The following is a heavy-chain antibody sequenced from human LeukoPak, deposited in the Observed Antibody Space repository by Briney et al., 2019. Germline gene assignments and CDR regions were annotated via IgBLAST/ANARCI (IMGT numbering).Heavy chain of an antibody. CDR1: GGSISSGGYY. V-gene: IGHV4-31*03. CDR2: IYYSGST. D-gene: IGHD6-19*01. J-gene: IGHJ4*02. Sequence: SETLSLTCTVSGGSISSGGYYWSWIRQHPGTGLEWIGYIYYSGSTYYNPSLKSRVTISADTSKDQYSLNLNSVTAADTAVYYCARARSAAGNFDYWGRGTLVTVSS. CDR3: ARARSAAGNFDY.